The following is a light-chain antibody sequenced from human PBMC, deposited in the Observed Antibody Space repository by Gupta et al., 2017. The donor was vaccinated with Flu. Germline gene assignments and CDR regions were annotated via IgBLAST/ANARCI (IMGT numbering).Light chain of an antibody. Sequence: SPSSLSASVGDRVSITCKESQDIRNYLNWYQQKPGKAPDLLIYDASKLEKGVPSRFSGSGYGTEFTFTIKGLQAEDVATYYCQQYDSLPTFGQGTTVEIK. CDR2: DAS. V-gene: IGKV1-33*01. CDR1: QDIRNY. J-gene: IGKJ1*01. CDR3: QQYDSLPT.